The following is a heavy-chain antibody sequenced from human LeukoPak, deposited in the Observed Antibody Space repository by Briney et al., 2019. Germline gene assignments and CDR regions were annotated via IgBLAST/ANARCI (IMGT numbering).Heavy chain of an antibody. J-gene: IGHJ6*02. D-gene: IGHD1-1*01. V-gene: IGHV1-18*01. CDR3: ARDFNSRFEDFPYYYYGMDV. CDR2: ISAYNGNT. CDR1: GYTFTSYG. Sequence: ASVKVSCKASGYTFTSYGISWVRQAPGQGLEWMGWISAYNGNTNYAQKLQGRVTMTTDTSTSTAYMELRSLRSDDTAVYYCARDFNSRFEDFPYYYYGMDVWGQGTTVTVSS.